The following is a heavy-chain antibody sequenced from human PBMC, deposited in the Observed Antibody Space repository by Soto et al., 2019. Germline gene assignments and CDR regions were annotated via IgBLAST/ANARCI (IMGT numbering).Heavy chain of an antibody. CDR1: GGSISSGGYS. J-gene: IGHJ4*02. V-gene: IGHV4-30-2*01. Sequence: QLQLQESGSGLVKPSQTLSLTCAVSGGSISSGGYSWSWIRQPPGKGLEWIGYIYHSGSTYYNPSLKTRVTISVDRSKNQFSLKLSSVPAADTAVYYCARVAVSGSLDYWGQGTLVTVSS. CDR2: IYHSGST. D-gene: IGHD1-26*01. CDR3: ARVAVSGSLDY.